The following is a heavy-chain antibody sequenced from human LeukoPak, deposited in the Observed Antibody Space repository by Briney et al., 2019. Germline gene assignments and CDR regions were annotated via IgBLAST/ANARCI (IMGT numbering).Heavy chain of an antibody. V-gene: IGHV4-38-2*02. J-gene: IGHJ5*02. CDR3: VRLLGYSSGWYRAGDWFDP. CDR1: NYSIRIGYY. CDR2: VHHDGTT. D-gene: IGHD6-19*01. Sequence: SETLSLTCTVSNYSIRIGYYWAWIRQPPGKGLEQIGIVHHDGTTFYNPSLNSSPTISIDTSNNQFPLKLSSVTAADTAVYYCVRLLGYSSGWYRAGDWFDPWGQGTVVTVSS.